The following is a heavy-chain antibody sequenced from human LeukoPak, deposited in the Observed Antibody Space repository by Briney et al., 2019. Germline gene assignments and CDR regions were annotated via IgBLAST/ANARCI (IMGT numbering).Heavy chain of an antibody. J-gene: IGHJ4*02. Sequence: SETLSLTCAVYGGSFSGYYWSWIRQPPGKGLEWIGEINHSGSTNYNPSLKSRVTISVDTSKNQFSLKLSSVTAADTAAYYCAGSRGVVVASPSGGYYFDYWGQGTLVTVSS. D-gene: IGHD2-15*01. CDR1: GGSFSGYY. V-gene: IGHV4-34*01. CDR3: AGSRGVVVASPSGGYYFDY. CDR2: INHSGST.